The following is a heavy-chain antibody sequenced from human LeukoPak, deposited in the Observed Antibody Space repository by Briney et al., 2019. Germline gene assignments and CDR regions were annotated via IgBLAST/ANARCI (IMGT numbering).Heavy chain of an antibody. J-gene: IGHJ4*02. V-gene: IGHV1-18*01. CDR2: ISAYNGNT. CDR1: SYTFTSYG. D-gene: IGHD3-22*01. Sequence: ASVKVSCKASSYTFTSYGISWVRQAPGQGLEWMGWISAYNGNTNYAQKLQGRVTMTTDTSISTAYMELSRLRSEDTAVYYCAREERRYSSGYYRDWGQGTLVTVSS. CDR3: AREERRYSSGYYRD.